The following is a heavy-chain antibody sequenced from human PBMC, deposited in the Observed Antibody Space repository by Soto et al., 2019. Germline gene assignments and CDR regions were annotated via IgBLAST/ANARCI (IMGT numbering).Heavy chain of an antibody. D-gene: IGHD2-15*01. CDR2: IYYSGST. CDR3: ARSVVAATFNWFDP. CDR1: GGSICSYY. J-gene: IGHJ5*02. V-gene: IGHV4-59*01. Sequence: SETLYLTSTVSGGSICSYYWSWIRQSPGKGLEWIGYIYYSGSTNHNPSLKNRVTISVDTSKNQFSLKLRSVTAADTAVYYCARSVVAATFNWFDPWGQGTLVTVSS.